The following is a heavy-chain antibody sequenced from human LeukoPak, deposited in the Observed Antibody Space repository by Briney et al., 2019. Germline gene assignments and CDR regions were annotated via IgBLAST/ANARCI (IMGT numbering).Heavy chain of an antibody. J-gene: IGHJ4*02. Sequence: GGSLRLSCAASGFXFSNYRINWVRQAPGKGLEWVSSISGSSSDTRYADSVEGRFTISRDNAKNSLFLQMDSLRAEDTALYYCARDGAGLDYWGQGSLVTVSS. CDR3: ARDGAGLDY. CDR2: ISGSSSDT. CDR1: GFXFSNYR. D-gene: IGHD6-19*01. V-gene: IGHV3-21*01.